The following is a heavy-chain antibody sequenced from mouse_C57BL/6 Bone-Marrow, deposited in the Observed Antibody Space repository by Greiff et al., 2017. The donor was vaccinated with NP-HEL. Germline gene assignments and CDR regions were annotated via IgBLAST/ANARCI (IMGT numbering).Heavy chain of an antibody. J-gene: IGHJ4*01. D-gene: IGHD2-4*01. CDR2: ISSGGDYI. Sequence: EVQGVESGEGLVKPGGSLKLSCAASGFTFSSYAMSWVRQTPEKRLEWVAYISSGGDYIYYADTVKGRFTISRDNARNTLYLQMSSLKSEDTAMYYCTRESDYFYAMDYWGQGTSVTVSS. V-gene: IGHV5-9-1*02. CDR3: TRESDYFYAMDY. CDR1: GFTFSSYA.